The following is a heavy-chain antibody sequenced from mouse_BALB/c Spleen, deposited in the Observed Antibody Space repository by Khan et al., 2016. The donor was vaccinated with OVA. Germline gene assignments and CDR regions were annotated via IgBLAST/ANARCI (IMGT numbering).Heavy chain of an antibody. D-gene: IGHD2-3*01. V-gene: IGHV1S137*01. CDR2: ISTYSGST. CDR3: ARPAYDGYYDY. CDR1: GYTFTDYV. Sequence: QVQLQQPGPELVRPGVSVKISCKGSGYTFTDYVMYWVKQSHAKSLEWIGLISTYSGSTNYNQKFKGKVTMTVDKSSSAAYMELARLTSEDSAIYYCARPAYDGYYDYWGQGTTLTVSS. J-gene: IGHJ2*01.